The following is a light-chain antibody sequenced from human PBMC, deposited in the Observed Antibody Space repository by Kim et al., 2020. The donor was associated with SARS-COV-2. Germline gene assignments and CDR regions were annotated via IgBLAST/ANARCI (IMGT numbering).Light chain of an antibody. CDR2: YDS. V-gene: IGLV3-21*04. J-gene: IGLJ3*02. Sequence: APGKTARITCGGNNIGSKSVHRYQKKPGQAPVLVIYYDSDRPSGIPERFSGSNSGNTATRTISRVEAGDEADYYCQVWDSSSDHPVFGGGTQLTVL. CDR1: NIGSKS. CDR3: QVWDSSSDHPV.